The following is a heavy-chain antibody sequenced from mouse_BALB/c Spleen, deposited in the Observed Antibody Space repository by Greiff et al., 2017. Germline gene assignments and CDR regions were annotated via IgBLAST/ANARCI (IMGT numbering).Heavy chain of an antibody. D-gene: IGHD1-2*01. Sequence: DVKLVESGGGLVKPGGSLKLSCAASGFAFSSYDMSWVRQTPEKRLEWVAYISSGGGSTYYPDTVKGRFTISRDNAKNTLYLQMSSLKSEDTAMYYCARQAATFAYWGQGTLVTVSA. V-gene: IGHV5-12-1*01. CDR3: ARQAATFAY. CDR2: ISSGGGST. J-gene: IGHJ3*01. CDR1: GFAFSSYD.